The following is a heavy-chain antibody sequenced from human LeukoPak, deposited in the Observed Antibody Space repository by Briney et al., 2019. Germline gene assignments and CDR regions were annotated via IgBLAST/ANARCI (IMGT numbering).Heavy chain of an antibody. V-gene: IGHV4-59*01. D-gene: IGHD1-26*01. CDR3: ARDMGKWYFDL. J-gene: IGHJ2*01. CDR2: ISYTGST. CDR1: GGPISSYY. Sequence: PSETLSLTCTVSGGPISSYYWSWIRQPPGKGLEWIGYISYTGSTNYNPSLKSRVTISVDTSKNQFSLKLSSVTAADTAVYYCARDMGKWYFDLWGRGTLVTVSS.